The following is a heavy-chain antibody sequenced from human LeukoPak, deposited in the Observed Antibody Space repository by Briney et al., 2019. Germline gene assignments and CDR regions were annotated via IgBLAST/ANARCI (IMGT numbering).Heavy chain of an antibody. Sequence: GGTLRLSCAASGFTFSSYGMSWVRQAPGKGLEWVSAISGSGGSTYYADSVKGRFTISRDNSKNTLYLQMNSLRAEDTAVYYCAKGMVRGVILKGFDYWGQGTLVTVSS. V-gene: IGHV3-23*01. CDR3: AKGMVRGVILKGFDY. CDR1: GFTFSSYG. D-gene: IGHD3-10*01. J-gene: IGHJ4*02. CDR2: ISGSGGST.